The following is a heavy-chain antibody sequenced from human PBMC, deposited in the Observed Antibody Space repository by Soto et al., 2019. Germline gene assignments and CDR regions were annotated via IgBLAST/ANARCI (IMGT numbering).Heavy chain of an antibody. CDR1: GYTFSSNF. CDR2: INPSDGST. J-gene: IGHJ2*01. Sequence: QVQLVQSGAEVKKPGASMKISCTASGYTFSSNFIHWVRQAPGHSPEWMGLINPSDGSTTYAHSVQGRVTLTRDTSTRTVYMGLTSLRFEDAAVYYCARVNSGAFWYFDLWGRGTLVTVSS. V-gene: IGHV1-46*01. D-gene: IGHD1-26*01. CDR3: ARVNSGAFWYFDL.